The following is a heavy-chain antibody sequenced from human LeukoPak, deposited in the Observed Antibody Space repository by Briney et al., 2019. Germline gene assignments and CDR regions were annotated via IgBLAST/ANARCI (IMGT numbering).Heavy chain of an antibody. Sequence: ASVKVSRKASGYTFTSYYMHWVRQAPGQGLEWMGIINPSGGSTSYAQKFQGRVTMTRDTSTSTVYMELSSLRSEDTAVYYCARVYGYCSSTSCPYHFDYWGQGTLVTVSS. V-gene: IGHV1-46*01. CDR1: GYTFTSYY. D-gene: IGHD2-2*03. CDR3: ARVYGYCSSTSCPYHFDY. CDR2: INPSGGST. J-gene: IGHJ4*02.